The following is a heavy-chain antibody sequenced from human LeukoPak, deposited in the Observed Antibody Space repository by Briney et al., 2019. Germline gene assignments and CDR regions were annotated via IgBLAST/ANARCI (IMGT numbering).Heavy chain of an antibody. Sequence: GGSLRLSCAASGFTFDDYGMSWVRQAPGKGLEWVSGINWNGGSTGYADSVKGRFTISRDNSKSTLYLEVVSLTAEDTAVYYCAKDDAWLRFGEWSQGTLVTVSS. V-gene: IGHV3-20*04. CDR3: AKDDAWLRFGE. J-gene: IGHJ4*02. D-gene: IGHD3-10*01. CDR1: GFTFDDYG. CDR2: INWNGGST.